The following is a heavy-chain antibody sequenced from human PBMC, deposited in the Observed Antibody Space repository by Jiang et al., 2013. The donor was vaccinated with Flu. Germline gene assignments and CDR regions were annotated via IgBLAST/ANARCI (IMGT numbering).Heavy chain of an antibody. V-gene: IGHV3-33*01. J-gene: IGHJ4*02. CDR2: IWYDGSNK. CDR1: GFTFSSYG. CDR3: ARDGLPRGSIDY. Sequence: VQLVESGGGVVQPGRSLRLSCAASGFTFSSYGMHWVRQAPGRGLEWVAVIWYDGSNKYYADSVKGRFTISRDNSKNTLYLQMNSLRAEDTAVYYCARDGLPRGSIDYWGQGTLVTVSS. D-gene: IGHD3-10*01.